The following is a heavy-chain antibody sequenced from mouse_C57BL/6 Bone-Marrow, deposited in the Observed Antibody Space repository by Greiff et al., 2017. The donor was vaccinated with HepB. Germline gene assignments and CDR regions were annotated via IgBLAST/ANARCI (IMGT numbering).Heavy chain of an antibody. V-gene: IGHV5-4*03. CDR3: ARGGRGYGYFDV. J-gene: IGHJ1*03. CDR2: ISDGGSYT. Sequence: EVKLVESGGGLVKPGGSLKLSCAASGFTFSSYAMSWVRQTPEKRLEWVATISDGGSYTYYPDNVKGRFTISRDNAKNNLYLQMSHLKSEDTAVYYCARGGRGYGYFDVWGTGTTVTVSS. CDR1: GFTFSSYA. D-gene: IGHD1-1*01.